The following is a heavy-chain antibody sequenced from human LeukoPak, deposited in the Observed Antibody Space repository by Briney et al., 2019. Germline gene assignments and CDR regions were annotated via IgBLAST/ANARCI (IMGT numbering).Heavy chain of an antibody. CDR1: GGSISSYY. J-gene: IGHJ4*02. CDR2: IYYSGST. V-gene: IGHV4-59*01. CDR3: ARDKGDYDTSGSLFVF. Sequence: SETLSLTCTVSGGSISSYYWSWIRQPPGKGLEWIGYIYYSGSTNYNPSLKSRVTISVDTSKNQFSLKLSSVTAADTAVYYCARDKGDYDTSGSLFVFGGQGTLVTISS. D-gene: IGHD3-22*01.